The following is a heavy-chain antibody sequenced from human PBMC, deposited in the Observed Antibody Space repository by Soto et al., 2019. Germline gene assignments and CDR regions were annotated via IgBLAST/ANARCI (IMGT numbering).Heavy chain of an antibody. CDR3: ARGRAVKWLRFGQFDY. J-gene: IGHJ4*02. D-gene: IGHD5-12*01. V-gene: IGHV4-34*01. CDR1: GGSFSGYY. CDR2: INHSGST. Sequence: SETLSLTCAVYGGSFSGYYWSWIRQPPGKGLEWIGEINHSGSTNYNPSLKSRVTISVDTSKNQFSLKLSSVTAADTAVYYCARGRAVKWLRFGQFDYWGQGTLVTVSS.